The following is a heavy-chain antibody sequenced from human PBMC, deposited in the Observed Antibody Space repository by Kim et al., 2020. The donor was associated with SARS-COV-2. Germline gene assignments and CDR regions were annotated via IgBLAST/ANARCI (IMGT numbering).Heavy chain of an antibody. CDR1: GFTFSSYG. J-gene: IGHJ6*02. D-gene: IGHD2-15*01. CDR2: IWYDGSNK. V-gene: IGHV3-33*06. CDR3: AKDLYCSGGSCYSVYYYYYYGMDV. Sequence: GGSLRLSCAASGFTFSSYGMHWVRQAPGKGLEWVAVIWYDGSNKYYADSVKGRFTISRDNSKNTLYLQMNSLRAEDTAVYYCAKDLYCSGGSCYSVYYYYYYGMDVWGQGTTVTVSS.